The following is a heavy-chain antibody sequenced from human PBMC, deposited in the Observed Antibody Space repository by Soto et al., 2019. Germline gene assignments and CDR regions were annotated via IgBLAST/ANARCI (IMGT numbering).Heavy chain of an antibody. CDR3: ATYPTVVTPGGY. V-gene: IGHV3-30-3*01. D-gene: IGHD4-17*01. Sequence: LRLSCAASGFTFSSYAMHWVRQAPGKGLEWVAVISYDGSNKYYADSVKGRFTISRDNSKNQFSLKLSSVTAADTAVYYCATYPTVVTPGGYWGQGTLVTVPQ. J-gene: IGHJ4*02. CDR2: ISYDGSNK. CDR1: GFTFSSYA.